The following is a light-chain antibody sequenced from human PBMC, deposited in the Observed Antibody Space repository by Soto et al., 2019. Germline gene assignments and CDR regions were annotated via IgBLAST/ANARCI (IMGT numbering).Light chain of an antibody. CDR1: QSISSW. CDR3: QQYNNWPPWT. Sequence: DIQMTQSPSTLSASLGDRFTITCLASQSISSWLAWYQQKPGKAPKLLIYDASSLESGVPSRFSGSGSGTEFTLTISSLQSEDFAVYYCQQYNNWPPWTFGQGTKVDI. J-gene: IGKJ1*01. CDR2: DAS. V-gene: IGKV1-5*01.